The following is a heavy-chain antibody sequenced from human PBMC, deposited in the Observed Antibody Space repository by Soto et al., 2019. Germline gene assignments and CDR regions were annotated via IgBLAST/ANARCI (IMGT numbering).Heavy chain of an antibody. D-gene: IGHD4-17*01. CDR2: TYSGGDT. CDR3: ARNVPVTALGY. V-gene: IGHV3-66*01. J-gene: IGHJ4*02. CDR1: GVTVGSNY. Sequence: EVRLVESGGGLVQPGGSLSLSCAASGVTVGSNYMSWVRQAPGKGLEWVSVTYSGGDTRYADTVKGRFTMSRDSTKNTVYLQMDSLRAEETAVYFCARNVPVTALGYWGQGSLVTVSS.